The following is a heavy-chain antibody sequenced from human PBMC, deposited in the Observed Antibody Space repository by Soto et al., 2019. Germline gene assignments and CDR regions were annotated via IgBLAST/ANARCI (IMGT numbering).Heavy chain of an antibody. D-gene: IGHD3-3*01. CDR2: IYYSGST. CDR3: ARVPFSSFGVADPPVGWFDP. V-gene: IGHV4-59*08. J-gene: IGHJ5*02. Sequence: SETLSLTCTVSGGSISSYYLSWIRQPPGKGLEWIGYIYYSGSTNYNPSLKSRVTISVDTSKNRFSLKLTSVTAADTAVYYCARVPFSSFGVADPPVGWFDPWGQGTLVTVSS. CDR1: GGSISSYY.